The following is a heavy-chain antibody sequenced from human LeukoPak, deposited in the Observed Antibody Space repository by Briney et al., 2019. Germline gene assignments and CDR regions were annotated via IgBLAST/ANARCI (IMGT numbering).Heavy chain of an antibody. CDR1: GGSFSGYY. CDR2: INHSGST. Sequence: SETLSLTCAVYGGSFSGYYWSWIRQPPGKGLEWIGEINHSGSTNYNPSLKSRVTISVDTSKNQFSLKLSSVTAADTAVYYCASSTPWIQLWCGRDYWGQGTLVTVSS. J-gene: IGHJ4*02. CDR3: ASSTPWIQLWCGRDY. D-gene: IGHD5-18*01. V-gene: IGHV4-34*01.